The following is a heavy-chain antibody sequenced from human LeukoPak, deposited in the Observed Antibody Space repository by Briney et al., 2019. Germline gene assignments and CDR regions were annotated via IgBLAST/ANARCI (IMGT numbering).Heavy chain of an antibody. J-gene: IGHJ3*02. D-gene: IGHD3-16*02. CDR3: ARAPYYSRLRLGELSFHDAFDI. V-gene: IGHV4-38-2*02. Sequence: PSETLSLTCTVSGYSISSGYYWGWIRQPPGKGLEWIGSIYHSGSTYYNPSLKSRVTISVDTSKNQFSLKLSSVTAADTAVYYCARAPYYSRLRLGELSFHDAFDIWGQGTMVTVSS. CDR2: IYHSGST. CDR1: GYSISSGYY.